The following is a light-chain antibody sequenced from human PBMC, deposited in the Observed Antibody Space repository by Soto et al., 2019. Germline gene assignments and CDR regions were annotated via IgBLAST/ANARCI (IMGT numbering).Light chain of an antibody. CDR2: GAS. J-gene: IGKJ1*01. V-gene: IGKV3-20*01. CDR3: QQYGSSPRT. Sequence: EIVLTQSPGTLSLSPGERATLSCRASQSVSSSYLAWYQHKPGQAPRLLFYGASSRATGIPDRFSGSGSGTDFTLTISRLEPEDFAVYYCQQYGSSPRTFGQGTKVEIK. CDR1: QSVSSSY.